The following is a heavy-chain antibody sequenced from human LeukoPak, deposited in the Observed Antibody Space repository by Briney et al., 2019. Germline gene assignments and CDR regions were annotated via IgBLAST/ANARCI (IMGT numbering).Heavy chain of an antibody. J-gene: IGHJ6*03. CDR3: ASTYYYDSSGYIPLYYYYMDV. CDR1: GGSISSGRYY. V-gene: IGHV4-61*02. D-gene: IGHD3-22*01. CDR2: IYTSGST. Sequence: PSETRSLTCTVSGGSISSGRYYWNWIRQPAGKGLEWIGRIYTSGSTNYNPSLKSRITISVDTSKNQFSLKLSSVTAADTAVYYCASTYYYDSSGYIPLYYYYMDVWGKGTTVTVSS.